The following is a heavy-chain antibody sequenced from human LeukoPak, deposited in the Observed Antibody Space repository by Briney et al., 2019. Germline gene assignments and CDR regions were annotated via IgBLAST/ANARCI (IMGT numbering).Heavy chain of an antibody. Sequence: SETLSLTCAVYGGSFSGYYWSWIRQPPGKGLEWIGEINHSGSTNYNPSLKSRVTISVDTSKNQFSLKLSSVTAADTAVYYCVRSGSYLFDCWGQGTLVTVSS. CDR1: GGSFSGYY. J-gene: IGHJ4*02. CDR2: INHSGST. D-gene: IGHD3-10*01. V-gene: IGHV4-34*01. CDR3: VRSGSYLFDC.